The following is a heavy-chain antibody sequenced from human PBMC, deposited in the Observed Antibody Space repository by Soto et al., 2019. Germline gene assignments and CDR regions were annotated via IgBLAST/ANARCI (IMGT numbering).Heavy chain of an antibody. V-gene: IGHV4-4*07. CDR3: AREEEGYYYDSSGYGLFDY. J-gene: IGHJ4*02. Sequence: TLSLTCTVSGVSISSYYWSWIRQPAGKGLEWIGRIYTSGSTNYSPSLKSRVTMSVDTSKNQFSLKLSSVTAADTAVYYCAREEEGYYYDSSGYGLFDYWGQGTLVTVSS. D-gene: IGHD3-22*01. CDR2: IYTSGST. CDR1: GVSISSYY.